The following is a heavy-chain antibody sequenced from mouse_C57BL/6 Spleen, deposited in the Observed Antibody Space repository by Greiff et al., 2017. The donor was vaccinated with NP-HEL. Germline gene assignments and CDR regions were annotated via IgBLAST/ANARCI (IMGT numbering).Heavy chain of an antibody. J-gene: IGHJ4*01. D-gene: IGHD1-1*01. CDR2: INPSTGGT. CDR1: GYSFTGYY. Sequence: EVKLMESGPELVKPGASVKISCKASGYSFTGYYMNWVKQSPEKSLEWIGEINPSTGGTTYNQKFKAKATLTVDKSSSTAYMQLKSLTSEDSAVYYCARDPSVTAVVAPYYAMDYWGQGTSVTVSS. CDR3: ARDPSVTAVVAPYYAMDY. V-gene: IGHV1-42*01.